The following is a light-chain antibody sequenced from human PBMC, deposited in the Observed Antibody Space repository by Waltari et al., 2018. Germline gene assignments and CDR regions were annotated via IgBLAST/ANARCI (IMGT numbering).Light chain of an antibody. CDR2: DAS. V-gene: IGKV3-11*01. J-gene: IGKJ2*01. CDR1: QSASSSY. CDR3: QQRSNWPPRYT. Sequence: DIVLTQSPATLSLSPGERATLPCRASQSASSSYFAWYQQKPGQAPRLLIYDASNRDAGIPARFSGSGSGTDFTLTISSLEPEDFAVYYCQQRSNWPPRYTFGQGTKLEIK.